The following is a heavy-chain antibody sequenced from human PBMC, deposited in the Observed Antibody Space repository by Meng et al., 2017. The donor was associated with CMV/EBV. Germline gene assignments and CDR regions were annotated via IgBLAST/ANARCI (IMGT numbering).Heavy chain of an antibody. J-gene: IGHJ6*02. V-gene: IGHV1-2*02. CDR2: INPNSGGT. D-gene: IGHD3-16*01. CDR3: ARDTPFVMPLYYYYYYGMDV. Sequence: ASVKVSCKASGYTFTSYYMHWVRQAPGQGLEWMGWINPNSGGTNYAQKFQGRVTMTRDTSISTAYMELSRLRSDDTAVYYCARDTPFVMPLYYYYYYGMDVWGQGTTVTVSS. CDR1: GYTFTSYY.